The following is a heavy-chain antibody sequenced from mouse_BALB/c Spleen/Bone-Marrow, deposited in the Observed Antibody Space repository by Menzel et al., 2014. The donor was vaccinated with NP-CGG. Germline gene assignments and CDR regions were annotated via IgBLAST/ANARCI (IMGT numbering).Heavy chain of an antibody. CDR1: GYTFTDYN. Sequence: EVKLMDSGPELVKPGASVKISCRASGYTFTDYNMHWVKQSHGESLEWIGYVYPYSGNTAYNQRFKNKATLTVDNSSSTAHMELRSLTSEDSAVYYCARFDDDYWGFAHWGQVTLVTVSA. D-gene: IGHD2-3*01. V-gene: IGHV1S29*02. CDR3: ARFDDDYWGFAH. CDR2: VYPYSGNT. J-gene: IGHJ3*01.